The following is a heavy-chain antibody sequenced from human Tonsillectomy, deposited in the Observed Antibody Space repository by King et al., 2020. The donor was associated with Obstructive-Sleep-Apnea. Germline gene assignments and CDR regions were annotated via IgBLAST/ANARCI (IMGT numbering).Heavy chain of an antibody. Sequence: VQLVQSGAEVKKPGASVKVSCKASGYTFTNYGFSWVRQAPGQGLEWMGWISAYNGNTKYAQKLQGRVTMTTDTSTTTAYMELRSLRSDDTAVYYCARERLKLLWFGDSYYGMDVWGQGTTVTVSS. D-gene: IGHD3-10*01. CDR3: ARERLKLLWFGDSYYGMDV. J-gene: IGHJ6*02. V-gene: IGHV1-18*01. CDR1: GYTFTNYG. CDR2: ISAYNGNT.